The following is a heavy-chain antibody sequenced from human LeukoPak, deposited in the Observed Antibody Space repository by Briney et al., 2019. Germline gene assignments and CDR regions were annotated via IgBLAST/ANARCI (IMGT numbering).Heavy chain of an antibody. CDR1: GSSISSSSYY. CDR3: ARESMRYSYYYYGMDV. V-gene: IGHV4-39*07. J-gene: IGHJ6*02. D-gene: IGHD2/OR15-2a*01. CDR2: IYYSGST. Sequence: SETLSLTCTVSGSSISSSSYYWGWIRQPPGKGLEWIGSIYYSGSTYYNPSLKSRVTISVDTSKNQFSLKLSSVTAADTAVYYCARESMRYSYYYYGMDVWGQGTTVTVSS.